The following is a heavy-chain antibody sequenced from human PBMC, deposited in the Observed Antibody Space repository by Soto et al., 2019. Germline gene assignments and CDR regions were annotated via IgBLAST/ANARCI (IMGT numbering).Heavy chain of an antibody. CDR2: INPSGGST. D-gene: IGHD2-2*01. J-gene: IGHJ6*02. V-gene: IGHV1-46*01. Sequence: SATVSCKAYGYNFTSYDIQWARQSSGQGRARMLIINPSGGSTSYAQKFQGRVTMTTDTSTSTAYMELRSLRSDDTAVYYCARLGYCSSTSCYLGFLYYYGMDVWGQGTTLTAYS. CDR3: ARLGYCSSTSCYLGFLYYYGMDV. CDR1: GYNFTSYD.